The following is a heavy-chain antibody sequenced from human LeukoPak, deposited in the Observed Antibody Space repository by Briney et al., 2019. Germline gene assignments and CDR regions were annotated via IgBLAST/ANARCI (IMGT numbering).Heavy chain of an antibody. Sequence: GXGLEXXAXISYDGSNKYYADSVKGRFTISRDNSRNTLYLQMNSLRAEDTAVYYCARGYYYDSSGYYGPAFDIWGQGTTVTVSS. CDR2: ISYDGSNK. CDR3: ARGYYYDSSGYYGPAFDI. D-gene: IGHD3-22*01. J-gene: IGHJ3*02. V-gene: IGHV3-30-3*01.